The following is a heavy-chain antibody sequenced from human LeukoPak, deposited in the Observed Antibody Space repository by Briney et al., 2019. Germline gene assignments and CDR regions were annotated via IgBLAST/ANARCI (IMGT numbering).Heavy chain of an antibody. CDR3: ASALYYDILTGYYTLHAEYFQH. J-gene: IGHJ1*01. D-gene: IGHD3-9*01. Sequence: SETLSLTCAVYGGSFSGYYWSWIRQPPGKGLEWIGEINHSGSTNYNPSLKSRVTISVDTSKNQFSLKLSSVTAADTAVYYCASALYYDILTGYYTLHAEYFQHWGQGTLVTVSS. V-gene: IGHV4-34*01. CDR1: GGSFSGYY. CDR2: INHSGST.